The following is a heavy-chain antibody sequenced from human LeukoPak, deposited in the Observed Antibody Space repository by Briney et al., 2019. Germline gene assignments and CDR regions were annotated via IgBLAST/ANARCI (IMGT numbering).Heavy chain of an antibody. CDR2: IPACGGHT. CDR3: AKDQFGDGCSPVGPDY. V-gene: IGHV3-23*01. Sequence: GGSLRLSCAASGFTFSSYAMGWVRQPPGRGLEWVSTIPACGGHTYYADSVKGWFTISRDNSKNTLYLQVNSLRAEDTAVYYCAKDQFGDGCSPVGPDYWGQGTLVTVSS. J-gene: IGHJ4*02. CDR1: GFTFSSYA. D-gene: IGHD5-24*01.